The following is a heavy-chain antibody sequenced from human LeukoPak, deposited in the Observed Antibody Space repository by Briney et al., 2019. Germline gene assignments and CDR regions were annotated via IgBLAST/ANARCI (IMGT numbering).Heavy chain of an antibody. Sequence: GGSIRLSCAVSGFTFCNAWMSWVRQAPGKGLEWVGRIKSKTAGGTADYAAPVKGRFTISRDDSKNTLYLQMNSLKAEDTAIYYCTTVTDYWGQGTLVTVSS. CDR3: TTVTDY. V-gene: IGHV3-15*01. CDR2: IKSKTAGGTA. CDR1: GFTFCNAW. J-gene: IGHJ4*02.